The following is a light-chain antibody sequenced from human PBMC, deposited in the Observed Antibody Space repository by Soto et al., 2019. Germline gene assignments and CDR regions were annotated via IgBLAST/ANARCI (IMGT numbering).Light chain of an antibody. V-gene: IGLV2-14*01. CDR2: EVS. J-gene: IGLJ1*01. CDR3: TSYTSKSTGV. CDR1: SSDVGGYNY. Sequence: QSALTQPASVSGSPGQSITISCTGTSSDVGGYNYVSWYQQHPGKAPKLIFYEVSNRPSGVSNRFSGSKSGNTASLTISGLQAEDAADYYCTSYTSKSTGVFGTGTKLTVL.